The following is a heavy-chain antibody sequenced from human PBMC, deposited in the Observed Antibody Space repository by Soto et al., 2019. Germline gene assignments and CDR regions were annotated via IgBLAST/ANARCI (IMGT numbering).Heavy chain of an antibody. D-gene: IGHD4-4*01. CDR3: ARKCIGARKYHYRNLDV. CDR1: GCTFTDHA. J-gene: IGHJ6*02. V-gene: IGHV3-30-3*01. CDR2: ISSDGSSK. Sequence: QVQLVESGGGVVQPGRSLRLSCAASGCTFTDHAIHWVRQAPGRGLEWVALISSDGSSKYFADSVKGRFTVSRDNSKNTLSLHMNSLRTEDTAVYYCARKCIGARKYHYRNLDVWGQGTTVTVSS.